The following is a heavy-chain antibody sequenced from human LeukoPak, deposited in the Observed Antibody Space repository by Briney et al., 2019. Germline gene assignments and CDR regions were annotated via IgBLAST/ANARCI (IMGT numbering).Heavy chain of an antibody. CDR2: MNPNSGNT. CDR3: ARGRRGIRTLGY. Sequence: GASVKVSCKASGYTFTSYDINLVRQATGQGLEWMGWMNPNSGNTGYAQKFQGRVTMTRNTSISTAYMELSSLRSEDTAVYYCARGRRGIRTLGYWGQGTLVTVSS. D-gene: IGHD1-26*01. V-gene: IGHV1-8*01. CDR1: GYTFTSYD. J-gene: IGHJ4*02.